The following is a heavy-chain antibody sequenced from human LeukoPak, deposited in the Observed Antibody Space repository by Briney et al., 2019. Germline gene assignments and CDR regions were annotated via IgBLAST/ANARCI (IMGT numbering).Heavy chain of an antibody. V-gene: IGHV3-30*04. D-gene: IGHD3-10*01. CDR2: ISYDGSNK. CDR3: ARNGGVRGWRAFDI. CDR1: GFTFSSYA. Sequence: GGSLRLSCAASGFTFSSYAMHWVRQAPGKGLEWGAVISYDGSNKYYADPVKGRFTISRDDSKNTLYLQMNSLRAEDTAVYYCARNGGVRGWRAFDIWGQGTMVTVSS. J-gene: IGHJ3*02.